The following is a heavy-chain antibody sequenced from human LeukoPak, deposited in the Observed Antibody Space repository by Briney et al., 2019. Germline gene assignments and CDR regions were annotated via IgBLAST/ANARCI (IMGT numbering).Heavy chain of an antibody. CDR2: IGSSGATT. CDR3: AKVSVGPLSRPTHVALYYGMDV. Sequence: GGSLRVSCEASGRTFNKFAMSWVRQAPGKGPEWVSAIGSSGATTFYADSVKGRCTISRDNSKNTVYLEMNSLRAEDTAIYYCAKVSVGPLSRPTHVALYYGMDVWGQGTTVTVSS. V-gene: IGHV3-23*01. D-gene: IGHD2-8*01. J-gene: IGHJ6*02. CDR1: GRTFNKFA.